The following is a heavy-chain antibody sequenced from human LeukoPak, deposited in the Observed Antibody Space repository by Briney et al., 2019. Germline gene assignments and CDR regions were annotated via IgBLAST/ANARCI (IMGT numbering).Heavy chain of an antibody. CDR2: ISYDGSNK. V-gene: IGHV3-30-3*01. CDR1: GFTFSSYA. Sequence: TGGSLRLSCAASGFTFSSYAMHWVRQAPGKGLEWVAVISYDGSNKYYADSVKGRFTISRDNSKNTLYLQMNSLRAEDTAVYYCASDARGGNSGYWGQGTLVTVSS. J-gene: IGHJ4*02. CDR3: ASDARGGNSGY. D-gene: IGHD4-23*01.